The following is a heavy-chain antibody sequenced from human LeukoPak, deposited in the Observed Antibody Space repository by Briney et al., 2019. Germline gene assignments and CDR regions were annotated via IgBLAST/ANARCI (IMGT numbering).Heavy chain of an antibody. CDR3: AKDQYTSYYGMDV. CDR2: ISWDGGST. V-gene: IGHV3-43*01. D-gene: IGHD1-26*01. CDR1: GFTFDDYT. J-gene: IGHJ6*02. Sequence: PGGSLRLSCAASGFTFDDYTMHWVRQAPGKGLEWVSLISWDGGSTYYADSVKGRFTISRDNSKNSLYLQMNSLRTEDTALYYCAKDQYTSYYGMDVWGQGTTVTVSS.